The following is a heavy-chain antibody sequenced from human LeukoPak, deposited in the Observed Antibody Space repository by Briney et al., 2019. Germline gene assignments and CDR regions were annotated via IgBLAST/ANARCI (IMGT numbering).Heavy chain of an antibody. CDR3: ARGVSRDYVRAIAPDY. J-gene: IGHJ4*02. CDR2: IYYSGST. D-gene: IGHD4-17*01. V-gene: IGHV4-39*07. CDR1: GGSISSSSYY. Sequence: SETLSLTCTVSGGSISSSSYYWGWIRQPPGKGLEWIGSIYYSGSTYYNPSLKSRVTISVDTSKNQFSLKLSSVTAADTAVYYCARGVSRDYVRAIAPDYWGQGTLVTVSS.